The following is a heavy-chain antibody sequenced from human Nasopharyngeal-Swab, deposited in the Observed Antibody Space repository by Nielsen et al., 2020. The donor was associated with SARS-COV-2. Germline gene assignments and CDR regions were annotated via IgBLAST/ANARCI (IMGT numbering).Heavy chain of an antibody. CDR3: ARGQATGLVVVTSSGYFDL. Sequence: SETLSLTCTVSGGSISSSSYYWGWIRQPPGKGLEWIGSIYYSGSTTYNPSLKSRVTISVDTSKNQLSLKLSSVTAADTAVYYCARGQATGLVVVTSSGYFDLWGRGTLVTVSS. J-gene: IGHJ2*01. CDR1: GGSISSSSYY. CDR2: IYYSGST. D-gene: IGHD2-21*02. V-gene: IGHV4-39*07.